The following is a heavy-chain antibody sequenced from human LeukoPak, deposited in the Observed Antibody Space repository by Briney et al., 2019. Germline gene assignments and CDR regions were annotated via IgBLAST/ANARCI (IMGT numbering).Heavy chain of an antibody. CDR2: ISSSGSTI. J-gene: IGHJ4*02. CDR1: GGSILDSTYY. Sequence: LSLTCTVSGGSILDSTYYWAWIRQPPGKGLEWIAYISSSGSTIYYADSVKGRFTMSRDNAKNSVHLQMNSLRAEDTAVYYCARETLYSDYEGNYIDYWGQGTLVTVSS. V-gene: IGHV3-11*04. CDR3: ARETLYSDYEGNYIDY. D-gene: IGHD4-11*01.